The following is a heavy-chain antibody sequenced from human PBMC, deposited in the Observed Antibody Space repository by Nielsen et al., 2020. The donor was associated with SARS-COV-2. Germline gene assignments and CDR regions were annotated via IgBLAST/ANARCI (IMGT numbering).Heavy chain of an antibody. J-gene: IGHJ6*02. Sequence: GESLKISCAASGFTFSSYSMNWVRQAPGKGLEWVSYISSSSSTIYYADSVKGRFTISRDNSKNTLYLQMNSLRAEDTAVYYCALAAAAGKYYYYYYGMDVWGQGTTVTVSS. CDR3: ALAAAAGKYYYYYYGMDV. CDR1: GFTFSSYS. D-gene: IGHD6-13*01. V-gene: IGHV3-48*01. CDR2: ISSSSSTI.